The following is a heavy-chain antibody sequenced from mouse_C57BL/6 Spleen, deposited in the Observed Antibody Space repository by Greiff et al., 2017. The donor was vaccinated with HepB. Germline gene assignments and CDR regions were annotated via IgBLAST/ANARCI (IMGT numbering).Heavy chain of an antibody. V-gene: IGHV1-26*01. J-gene: IGHJ4*01. CDR1: GYTFTDYY. CDR2: INPNNGGT. CDR3: ARGVLYYAMDY. Sequence: VQLQQSGPELVKPGASVKISCKASGYTFTDYYMNWVKQSHGKSLEWIGDINPNNGGTSYNQKFKGKATLTVDKSSSTAYMELRSLTSEDSAVYYCARGVLYYAMDYWGQGTSVTVSS.